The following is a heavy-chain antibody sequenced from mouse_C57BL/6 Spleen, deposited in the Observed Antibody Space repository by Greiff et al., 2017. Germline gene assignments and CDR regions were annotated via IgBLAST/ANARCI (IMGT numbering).Heavy chain of an antibody. CDR3: ARSSYDYGSSYYYAMDY. D-gene: IGHD1-1*01. V-gene: IGHV1-52*01. J-gene: IGHJ4*01. CDR2: IDPSDSET. CDR1: GYTFTSYW. Sequence: QVQLQQPGAELVRPGSSVKLSCKASGYTFTSYWMHWVKQRPIQGLEWIGNIDPSDSETHYNQKFKDKATLTVDKSSSTAYMQLSSLTSEDSAVYYCARSSYDYGSSYYYAMDYWGQGTSVTVSS.